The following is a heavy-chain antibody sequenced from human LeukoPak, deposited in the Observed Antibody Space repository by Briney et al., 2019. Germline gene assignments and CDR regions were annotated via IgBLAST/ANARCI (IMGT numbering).Heavy chain of an antibody. J-gene: IGHJ5*02. D-gene: IGHD3-22*01. CDR1: GGTFSSYA. CDR2: IIPILGIA. CDR3: ARSLANYYDSSGYYPREYNWFDP. Sequence: ASVKVSCKASGGTFSSYAISWVRQAPGQGLEWMGRIIPILGIANYAQKFQGRVTITADESTSTAYMELSSLRSEDTAVYYCARSLANYYDSSGYYPREYNWFDPWGQGTLVTVSS. V-gene: IGHV1-69*04.